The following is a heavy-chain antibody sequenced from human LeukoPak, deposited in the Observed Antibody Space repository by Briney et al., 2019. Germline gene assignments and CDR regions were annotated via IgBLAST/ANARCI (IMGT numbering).Heavy chain of an antibody. J-gene: IGHJ4*02. V-gene: IGHV4-59*01. Sequence: PSETLSLTCTVSGGSISSYYWNWVRQPPGKGLEWIGYIYYSGSTNYNPSLKSRVTISVDTSKNQFSLKLSSVTAADTAVYYCARGPHYDSSGYYRLVDYWGQGTLVTVSS. CDR3: ARGPHYDSSGYYRLVDY. CDR1: GGSISSYY. CDR2: IYYSGST. D-gene: IGHD3-22*01.